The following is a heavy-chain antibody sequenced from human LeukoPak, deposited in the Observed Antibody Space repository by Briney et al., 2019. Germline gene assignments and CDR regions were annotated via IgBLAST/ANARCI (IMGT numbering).Heavy chain of an antibody. CDR3: ARAVGSFDWLPLFDY. V-gene: IGHV4-38-2*02. CDR2: IYHSGIT. Sequence: PSETLSLTCTVSGYSIRSGFYWGWIRQPPGQGLEWIGNIYHSGITYYTPSLKSRVTISVDTSKNQFYLKLNSVTAADTAVYYCARAVGSFDWLPLFDYWGQGTLVTVSS. CDR1: GYSIRSGFY. D-gene: IGHD3-9*01. J-gene: IGHJ4*02.